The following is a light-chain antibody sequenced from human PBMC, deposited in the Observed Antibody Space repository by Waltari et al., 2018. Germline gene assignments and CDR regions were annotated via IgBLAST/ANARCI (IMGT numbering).Light chain of an antibody. J-gene: IGLJ2*01. CDR1: TSDIGTYNY. CDR3: SSYTTSTTLLVV. V-gene: IGLV2-14*03. Sequence: QSALTQPASMSGSPGQSITIPCTGTTSDIGTYNYVPWYQQHPGKAPKLMLFDVNNRPSGVSGRFSGSKSGNTASLTISGLQAEDEADYYCSSYTTSTTLLVVFGGGTKLTVL. CDR2: DVN.